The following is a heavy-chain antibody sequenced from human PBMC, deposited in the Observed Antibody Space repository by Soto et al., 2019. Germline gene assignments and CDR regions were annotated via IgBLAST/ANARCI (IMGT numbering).Heavy chain of an antibody. CDR2: INSDGSVS. Sequence: EVQLVESGGGLVQPGGSLRLSCAASGFTFSNYWMYWVRQAPGKGRVWVSRINSDGSVSSYADSVKGRLTISRDNVKNTLYLQMDSLSAEDTAVYYCARGDCVGGTCYSLAGSFYCYMDVGGHGTTVTVFS. J-gene: IGHJ6*03. D-gene: IGHD2-15*01. CDR3: ARGDCVGGTCYSLAGSFYCYMDV. V-gene: IGHV3-74*01. CDR1: GFTFSNYW.